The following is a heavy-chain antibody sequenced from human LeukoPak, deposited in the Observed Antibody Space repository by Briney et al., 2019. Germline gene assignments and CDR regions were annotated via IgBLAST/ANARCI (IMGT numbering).Heavy chain of an antibody. CDR1: GFTVSSNY. CDR2: IYSGGST. D-gene: IGHD6-19*01. CDR3: ARDQAGRYYFDY. Sequence: GGSLRLSCAASGFTVSSNYMSWVRQAPGKGLEWVSVIYSGGSTYYADSVKGRFTISRDNSKNTLYLQVNSLRAEDTAVYYCARDQAGRYYFDYWGQGTLVTVSS. V-gene: IGHV3-66*02. J-gene: IGHJ4*02.